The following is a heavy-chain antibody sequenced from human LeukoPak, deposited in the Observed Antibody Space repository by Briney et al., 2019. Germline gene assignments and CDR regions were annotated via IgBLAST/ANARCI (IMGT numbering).Heavy chain of an antibody. CDR2: IYSGGST. V-gene: IGHV3-66*01. CDR3: ARTRPGSNWYNFDY. Sequence: GVSLRLSCAASGFTVSSNFMSWVRQAPGKELEWVSVIYSGGSTYYADSVKGRFTISRDNSKNTLYLQMNSLRAEDTAVYYCARTRPGSNWYNFDYWGQGTLVTVSS. D-gene: IGHD6-13*01. J-gene: IGHJ4*02. CDR1: GFTVSSNF.